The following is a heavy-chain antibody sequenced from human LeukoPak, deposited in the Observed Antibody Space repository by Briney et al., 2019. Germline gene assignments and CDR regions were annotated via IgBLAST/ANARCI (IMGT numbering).Heavy chain of an antibody. V-gene: IGHV3-74*01. CDR1: GFTFSSYW. CDR2: VNGDGTST. J-gene: IGHJ4*02. CDR3: VRSCSSGSCYGYKDY. D-gene: IGHD2-2*01. Sequence: PRGSLRLSCATSGFTFSSYWMHWVRQVPGKGLVWVSRVNGDGTSTSYADSVQGRFTISRDNAKNTLYLYMNSLRGDDTAIYFCVRSCSSGSCYGYKDYWGQGTLVTVSS.